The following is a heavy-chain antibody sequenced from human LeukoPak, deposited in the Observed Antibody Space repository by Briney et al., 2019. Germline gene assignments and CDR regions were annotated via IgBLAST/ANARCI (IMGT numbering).Heavy chain of an antibody. CDR3: AKDPKYSSPSGVGYMDV. V-gene: IGHV3-30*02. CDR2: IRYDGSKE. CDR1: GFSFNKYG. J-gene: IGHJ6*03. D-gene: IGHD6-6*01. Sequence: GGSLRLSCAPSGFSFNKYGMHWVRQAPDKGLEWVAFIRYDGSKEYYADSVEGRFTISRDNSRNTLYLQMNNLRAEDAAVYYCAKDPKYSSPSGVGYMDVWGKGTTVTVSS.